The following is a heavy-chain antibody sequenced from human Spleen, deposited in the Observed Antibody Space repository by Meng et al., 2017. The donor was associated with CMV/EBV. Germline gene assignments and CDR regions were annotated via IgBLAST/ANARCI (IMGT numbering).Heavy chain of an antibody. CDR2: IYSGGST. CDR1: GFTFSSYS. J-gene: IGHJ4*02. CDR3: AREVTMILR. D-gene: IGHD3-22*01. V-gene: IGHV3-53*01. Sequence: GGSLRLSCAASGFTFSSYSMNWVRQAPGKGLEWVSVIYSGGSTYYADSVKGRFTISRDNSKNTLYLQMNSLRAEDTAVYYCAREVTMILRWGQGTLVTVSS.